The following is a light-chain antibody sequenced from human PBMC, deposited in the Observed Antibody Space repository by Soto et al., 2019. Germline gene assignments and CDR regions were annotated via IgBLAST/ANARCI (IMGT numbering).Light chain of an antibody. CDR2: DVT. CDR1: SSDISAYDY. Sequence: QSALTQPASVSGSPGQSITISCTGTSSDISAYDYVSWYQQHPGKAPKVMIYDVTNRPSGVSNRFSGSKSGNTASLTISGLQAEDEADYYCSSYTTSSTVVFGGGTKVTVL. V-gene: IGLV2-14*03. CDR3: SSYTTSSTVV. J-gene: IGLJ3*02.